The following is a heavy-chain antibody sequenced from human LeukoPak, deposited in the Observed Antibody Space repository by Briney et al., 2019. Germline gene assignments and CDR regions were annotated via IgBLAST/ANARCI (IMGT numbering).Heavy chain of an antibody. J-gene: IGHJ5*02. Sequence: ASVKVSCKASGYTFTSYDIGWVRQAPGQGLEWIGWISAYNGNTNYIQKFQGRVTMTADTSTSTAYMELRSLRSDDTAVYYCARVPSYNDFWSGYGVGWFDPWGQGTLVTVSS. CDR3: ARVPSYNDFWSGYGVGWFDP. V-gene: IGHV1-18*01. D-gene: IGHD3-3*01. CDR1: GYTFTSYD. CDR2: ISAYNGNT.